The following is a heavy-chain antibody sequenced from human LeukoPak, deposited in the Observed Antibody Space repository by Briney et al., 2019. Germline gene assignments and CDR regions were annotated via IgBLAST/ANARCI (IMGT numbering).Heavy chain of an antibody. CDR3: ARVGYCSSTSCYTYYYYGMDV. CDR1: GYTFTSYD. J-gene: IGHJ6*02. D-gene: IGHD2-2*02. V-gene: IGHV1-8*01. Sequence: ASVKVSCKASGYTFTSYDINWVRQATGQGLEWMGWMNPNSGNTGYAQKFQGRVTMTRNTSISTAYMELSSLRSEDTAVYYCARVGYCSSTSCYTYYYYGMDVWGQGTTVTVSS. CDR2: MNPNSGNT.